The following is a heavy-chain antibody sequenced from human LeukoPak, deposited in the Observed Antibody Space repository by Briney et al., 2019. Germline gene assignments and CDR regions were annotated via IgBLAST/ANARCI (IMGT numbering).Heavy chain of an antibody. Sequence: GGSLRLSCAASGFTLSSYAMSWVRQAPGKGLEWVPAISGSGGSTYYADSVKGRFTISRDNSKNTLYLQMNSLRAEDTAVYYCADSRYSSGWSYFDHWGQGTLVTVSS. J-gene: IGHJ4*02. V-gene: IGHV3-23*01. CDR2: ISGSGGST. CDR3: ADSRYSSGWSYFDH. CDR1: GFTLSSYA. D-gene: IGHD6-19*01.